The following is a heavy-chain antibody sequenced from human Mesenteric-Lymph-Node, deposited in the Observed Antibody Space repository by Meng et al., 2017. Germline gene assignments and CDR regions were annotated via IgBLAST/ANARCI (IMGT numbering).Heavy chain of an antibody. V-gene: IGHV4-38-2*02. D-gene: IGHD6-13*01. J-gene: IGHJ4*02. CDR2: IYHSGST. CDR3: ARETSWYSRIFDY. Sequence: SETLSLTCTVSGYSISSGYYWGWIRQPPGKGLEWIGSIYHSGSTYYNPSLKSRVTISVDTSKNQFSLKLSSVTAADTAVYYCARETSWYSRIFDYWGQGKLVTVSS. CDR1: GYSISSGYY.